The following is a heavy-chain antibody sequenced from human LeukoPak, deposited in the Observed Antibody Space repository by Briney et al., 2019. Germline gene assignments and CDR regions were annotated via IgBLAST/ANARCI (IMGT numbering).Heavy chain of an antibody. V-gene: IGHV3-30*02. CDR3: AKDGGKTTLRNIFDS. Sequence: GGSLRLSCAASGFTFSTYGMHWVRQAPGKGLEWVAVVKYDESEKYYGDSVKGRFTIFRDNSKNTLFLQMNSLTEDDTAIYYCAKDGGKTTLRNIFDSWGQGTLVTVSS. CDR1: GFTFSTYG. D-gene: IGHD1-14*01. J-gene: IGHJ4*02. CDR2: VKYDESEK.